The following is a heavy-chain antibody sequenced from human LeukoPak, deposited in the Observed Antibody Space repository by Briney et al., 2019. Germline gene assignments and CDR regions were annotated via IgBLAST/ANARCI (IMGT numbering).Heavy chain of an antibody. CDR1: GYTFRDYS. J-gene: IGHJ3*01. CDR3: VSGNDPDYLWTTYRLDAFDV. V-gene: IGHV3-21*01. D-gene: IGHD3-16*02. Sequence: KPRGSLRLSCAASGYTFRDYSVHWVRQVPGKGLEWVSSISSTGTYIYYADSVKGRFTISRDNAKNSLFLQMNSPRDEDTAVYYCVSGNDPDYLWTTYRLDAFDVWGQGSMAIVSS. CDR2: ISSTGTYI.